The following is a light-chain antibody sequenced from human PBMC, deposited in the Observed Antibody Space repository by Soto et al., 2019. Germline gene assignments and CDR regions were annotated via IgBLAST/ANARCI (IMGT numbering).Light chain of an antibody. CDR1: SSDVGTYNY. V-gene: IGLV2-14*01. J-gene: IGLJ2*01. Sequence: QSVLTQPASVSGSPGQSITISCTGTSSDVGTYNYVSWYQQHPGKAPKLMIYEVNKRPSGVSNRFSGSKSGNTASLTISGLQAEDEGDYYCSSYTATNTLVLFGGGTKLTVL. CDR2: EVN. CDR3: SSYTATNTLVL.